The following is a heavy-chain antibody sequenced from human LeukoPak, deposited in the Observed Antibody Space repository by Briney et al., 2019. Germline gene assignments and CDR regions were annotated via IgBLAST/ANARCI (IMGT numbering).Heavy chain of an antibody. CDR2: INHSGST. CDR3: ARLGPVTYYYGSGSYYNLRYFDY. J-gene: IGHJ4*02. CDR1: GGSFSGYY. D-gene: IGHD3-10*01. Sequence: SETLSLTCAVYGGSFSGYYWSWIRQPPGKGLEWIGEINHSGSTNYNPSLKSRVTISVDTSKNQFSLKLSSVTAADTAVYYCARLGPVTYYYGSGSYYNLRYFDYWGQGTLVTVSS. V-gene: IGHV4-34*01.